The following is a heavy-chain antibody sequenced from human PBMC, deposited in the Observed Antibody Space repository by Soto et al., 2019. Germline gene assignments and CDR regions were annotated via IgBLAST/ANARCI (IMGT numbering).Heavy chain of an antibody. CDR3: ARGQGYCSSTSCYPFDY. Sequence: SSEILSLTCAVYGGSFSGYYWSWIRRPPGKGLEWIGEINHSGSTNYNPSLKSRVTISVDTSKNQFSLKLSSVTAADTAVYYCARGQGYCSSTSCYPFDYWGQGTLVTVSS. J-gene: IGHJ4*02. V-gene: IGHV4-34*01. CDR1: GGSFSGYY. D-gene: IGHD2-2*01. CDR2: INHSGST.